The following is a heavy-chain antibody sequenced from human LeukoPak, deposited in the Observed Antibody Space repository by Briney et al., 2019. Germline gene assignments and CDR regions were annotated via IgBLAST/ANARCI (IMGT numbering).Heavy chain of an antibody. V-gene: IGHV1-2*06. Sequence: VASVKVSCKASGYTFTGYYMHWVRQAPGQGLEWMGRINPNSGGTNYAQKFQGRVTMTRDTSISTAYMELSRLRSDDTAVYYCARDKGDYDTSGSLFVFGGQGTLVTVSS. CDR2: INPNSGGT. J-gene: IGHJ4*02. D-gene: IGHD3-22*01. CDR1: GYTFTGYY. CDR3: ARDKGDYDTSGSLFVF.